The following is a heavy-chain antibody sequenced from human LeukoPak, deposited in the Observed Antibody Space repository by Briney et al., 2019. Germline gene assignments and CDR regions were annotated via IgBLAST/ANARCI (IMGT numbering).Heavy chain of an antibody. V-gene: IGHV3-30-3*01. D-gene: IGHD2-21*02. Sequence: PGRSLRLSCAASGFAFSSYALRWVRQAPGQGLQWVASISYDGNNKYYADSVRGRFTISRDSAKNTLYLQMNSLSTEDTAMYYCARSIVVVTYLAYWGQGTLVTVSS. J-gene: IGHJ4*02. CDR2: ISYDGNNK. CDR1: GFAFSSYA. CDR3: ARSIVVVTYLAY.